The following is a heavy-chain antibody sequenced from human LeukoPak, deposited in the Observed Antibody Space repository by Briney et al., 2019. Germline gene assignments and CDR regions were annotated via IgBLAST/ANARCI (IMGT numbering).Heavy chain of an antibody. D-gene: IGHD6-6*01. CDR3: ARATSIAARRLNWFDP. J-gene: IGHJ5*02. CDR2: IYYSGST. Sequence: SETLSLTCTVSGGSISSYYWSWIRQPPGKGLEWIGYIYYSGSTYYNPSLKSRVTISVDRSKNQFSLKLSSVTAADTAVYYCARATSIAARRLNWFDPWGQGTLVTVSS. V-gene: IGHV4-59*12. CDR1: GGSISSYY.